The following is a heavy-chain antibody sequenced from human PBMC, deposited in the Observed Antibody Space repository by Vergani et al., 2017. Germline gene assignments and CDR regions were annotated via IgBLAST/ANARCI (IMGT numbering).Heavy chain of an antibody. Sequence: QVQLHESGPGLVKPSQTLSLTCTVSGGSITSGSFYWSWIRQPAGKGLEWIGRIHSSGTTNYNPSLKSRVTLSVDTSKNQLSLRMTSVTAADTAVYYCARGMALDYWGQGTLVTVSS. CDR3: ARGMALDY. V-gene: IGHV4-61*02. J-gene: IGHJ4*02. CDR1: GGSITSGSFY. D-gene: IGHD5-24*01. CDR2: IHSSGTT.